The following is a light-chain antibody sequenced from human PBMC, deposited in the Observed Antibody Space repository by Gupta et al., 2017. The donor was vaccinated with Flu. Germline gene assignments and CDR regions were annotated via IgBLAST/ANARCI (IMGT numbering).Light chain of an antibody. J-gene: IGLJ3*02. CDR1: SSDVGGYNY. V-gene: IGLV2-11*01. CDR2: DVT. Sequence: QSALTQPRSVLGSPGQSVTISCTGSSSDVGGYNYVSWYQQYPGKAPKLMIYDVTKRPSGVPDRFSGSKSGNTASLTISGLQADDEADYYCCSYAGSYTFWVFGGGTKLTVL. CDR3: CSYAGSYTFWV.